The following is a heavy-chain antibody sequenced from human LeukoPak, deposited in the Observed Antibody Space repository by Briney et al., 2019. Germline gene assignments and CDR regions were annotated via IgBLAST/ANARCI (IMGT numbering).Heavy chain of an antibody. CDR2: ISCSGGRT. D-gene: IGHD2-15*01. V-gene: IGHV3-23*01. J-gene: IGHJ4*02. CDR1: GFTFSNYA. Sequence: PGGSLTLSCAASGFTFSNYAMSWVRQAPGKVLEWVSVISCSGGRTNYADSVEGRFTISRDNSKNTLYLQMNSLRAEDTAVYYCAKDYCSGGSCYSGLDYWGQGTLVTVSS. CDR3: AKDYCSGGSCYSGLDY.